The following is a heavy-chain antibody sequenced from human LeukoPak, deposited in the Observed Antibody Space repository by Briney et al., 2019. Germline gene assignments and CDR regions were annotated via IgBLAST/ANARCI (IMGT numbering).Heavy chain of an antibody. CDR3: ARGPMSAGSSGYYFYYFDY. CDR2: IKQDGSEK. D-gene: IGHD3-22*01. J-gene: IGHJ4*02. CDR1: GFTFSSYW. Sequence: GGSLRLSCAASGFTFSSYWMSWVRQAPGKGLEWVANIKQDGSEKYYVDSVKGRFTISRDNAKNSLYLQMNSLRAEDTAVYYCARGPMSAGSSGYYFYYFDYWGQGTLVTVSS. V-gene: IGHV3-7*01.